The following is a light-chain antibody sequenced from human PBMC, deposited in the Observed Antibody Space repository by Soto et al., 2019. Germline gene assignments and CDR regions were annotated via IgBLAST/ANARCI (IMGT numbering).Light chain of an antibody. V-gene: IGLV1-40*01. Sequence: QSVLTQPPSVSGAPGQRVTISCTGSSFNIGSGYDVHWYQHLPGTAPKLLLYGNNNRPSGVPDRFSGSKSGTSVSLAITGLQAGDEANYYCQSYDTSLRGWVFGGGTKLTVL. CDR1: SFNIGSGYD. CDR3: QSYDTSLRGWV. J-gene: IGLJ3*02. CDR2: GNN.